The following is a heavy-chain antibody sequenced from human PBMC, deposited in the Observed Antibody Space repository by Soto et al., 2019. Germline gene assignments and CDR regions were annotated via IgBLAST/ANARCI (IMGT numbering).Heavy chain of an antibody. J-gene: IGHJ6*02. CDR2: INPNSGGT. CDR3: ARDRIVVVTAIDYYYYGMDV. D-gene: IGHD2-21*02. V-gene: IGHV1-2*04. Sequence: ASVKVSCKASGYTFTGYYMHWVRQAPGQGLEWMGWINPNSGGTNYAQKFQGWVTMTRDTSISTAYMELSRLGSDDTAVYYCARDRIVVVTAIDYYYYGMDVWGQGTTVTVSS. CDR1: GYTFTGYY.